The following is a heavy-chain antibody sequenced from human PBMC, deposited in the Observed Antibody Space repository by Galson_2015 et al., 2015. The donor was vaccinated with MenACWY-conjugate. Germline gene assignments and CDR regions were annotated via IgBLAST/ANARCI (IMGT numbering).Heavy chain of an antibody. V-gene: IGHV1-24*01. J-gene: IGHJ4*02. CDR2: FDPEDGET. D-gene: IGHD5-18*01. Sequence: SVKVSCKVSGYTLTELSMHWVRQAPGKGLEWMGGFDPEDGETIYAQKFQGRVTMTEDTSTDTAYMELSSLRSEDTAVYYCATAKYSYGSYYFDYWGQGTLVTVSS. CDR3: ATAKYSYGSYYFDY. CDR1: GYTLTELS.